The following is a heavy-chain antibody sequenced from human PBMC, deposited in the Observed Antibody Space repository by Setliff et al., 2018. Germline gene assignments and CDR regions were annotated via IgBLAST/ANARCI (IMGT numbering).Heavy chain of an antibody. D-gene: IGHD3-3*01. Sequence: PSETLSLTCAVSGYSISSGYYWGWIRQPPGKGLEWIGSIYHSGSTYYNPSLKSRVTISVGTSKNHFSLTLTSVTAADTAVYYCARGRGLEWLPESWFDPWGQGTLVTVSS. J-gene: IGHJ5*02. CDR3: ARGRGLEWLPESWFDP. CDR2: IYHSGST. CDR1: GYSISSGYY. V-gene: IGHV4-38-2*01.